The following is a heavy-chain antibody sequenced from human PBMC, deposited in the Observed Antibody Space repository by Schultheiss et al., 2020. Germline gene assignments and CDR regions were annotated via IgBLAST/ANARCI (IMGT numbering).Heavy chain of an antibody. V-gene: IGHV3-30-3*01. CDR1: GFTFSSYA. CDR3: AKDQVVAGTRDPSY. D-gene: IGHD6-19*01. J-gene: IGHJ4*02. Sequence: GESLKISCAASGFTFSSYAMHWVRQAPGKGLEWVAVISYDGSNKYYADSVKGRFTISRDNSKNTLFLQINSLRAEDTAVYYCAKDQVVAGTRDPSYWGQGTLVTVSS. CDR2: ISYDGSNK.